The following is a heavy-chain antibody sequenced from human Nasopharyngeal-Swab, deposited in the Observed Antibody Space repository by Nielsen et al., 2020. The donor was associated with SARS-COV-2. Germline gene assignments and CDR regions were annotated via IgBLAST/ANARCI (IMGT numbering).Heavy chain of an antibody. J-gene: IGHJ6*02. CDR1: GFTLSSYE. CDR3: ARVGRDGYNWHYGMDV. Sequence: GESLKISCAASGFTLSSYEMNWVRQAPGKGLEWVSYISSSGSTIYYADSVKGRFTISRDNAKNSLYLQMNSLRAEDTAVYYCARVGRDGYNWHYGMDVWGQGTTVTVSS. CDR2: ISSSGSTI. D-gene: IGHD5-24*01. V-gene: IGHV3-48*03.